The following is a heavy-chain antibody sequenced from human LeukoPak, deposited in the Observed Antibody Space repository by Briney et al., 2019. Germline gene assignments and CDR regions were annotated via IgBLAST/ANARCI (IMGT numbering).Heavy chain of an antibody. CDR3: ATGVRFLEWLFRPAYYYYGMDV. CDR2: INPNSGGT. CDR1: GYTFTGYY. D-gene: IGHD3-3*01. J-gene: IGHJ6*02. V-gene: IGHV1-2*02. Sequence: GASVKVSCKASGYTFTGYYMHWVRQAPGQGPEWMGWINPNSGGTNYAQKFQGRVTMTRDTSISTAYMELSRLRSDDTAVYYCATGVRFLEWLFRPAYYYYGMDVWGQGTTVTVSS.